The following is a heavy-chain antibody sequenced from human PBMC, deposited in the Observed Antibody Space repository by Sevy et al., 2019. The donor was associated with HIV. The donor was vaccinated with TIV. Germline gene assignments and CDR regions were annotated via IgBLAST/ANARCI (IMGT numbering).Heavy chain of an antibody. J-gene: IGHJ6*02. Sequence: GGSLRLSCAASGFTFSSYAMSWVRQAPGKGLEWVSAISGSGGSTYYADSVKGRFTISRDNSKNTLYLQMNSLRAEDTDVYYCAKDSISGILTGYYSYYYGMDVWGQGTTVTVSS. D-gene: IGHD3-9*01. CDR1: GFTFSSYA. V-gene: IGHV3-23*01. CDR2: ISGSGGST. CDR3: AKDSISGILTGYYSYYYGMDV.